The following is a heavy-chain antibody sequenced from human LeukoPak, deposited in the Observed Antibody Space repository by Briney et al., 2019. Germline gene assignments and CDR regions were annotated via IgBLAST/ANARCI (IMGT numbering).Heavy chain of an antibody. CDR1: GGSISSGGYY. Sequence: PSETLSLTCTVSGGSISSGGYYWSWIRQHPGKGLEWIGYIYYSGSTHYNPSLKSRVTISVDTSKNQFSLKLSSVTAADTAVYYCARDMTDWWFDPWGQGTLVTVSS. CDR2: IYYSGST. D-gene: IGHD3-9*01. CDR3: ARDMTDWWFDP. V-gene: IGHV4-31*03. J-gene: IGHJ5*02.